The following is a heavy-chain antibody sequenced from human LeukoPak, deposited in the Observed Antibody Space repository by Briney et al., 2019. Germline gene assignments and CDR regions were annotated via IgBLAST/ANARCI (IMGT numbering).Heavy chain of an antibody. CDR1: GYTFTNYY. Sequence: ASVRVSCKASGYTFTNYYMHWVRQAPGQGLEWMGIIDPSGGSTSYAQMFQGRVIMTRDTSTTTVYMELSSLRSEDTAVYYCARGSSGSYLNYFDCWGQGTLVTVSS. CDR3: ARGSSGSYLNYFDC. CDR2: IDPSGGST. J-gene: IGHJ4*02. V-gene: IGHV1-46*01. D-gene: IGHD1-26*01.